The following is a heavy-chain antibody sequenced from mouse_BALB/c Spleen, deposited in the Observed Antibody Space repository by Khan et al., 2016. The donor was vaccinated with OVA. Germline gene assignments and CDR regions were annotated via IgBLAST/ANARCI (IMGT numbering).Heavy chain of an antibody. CDR1: GFNIKDYY. Sequence: VQLQQSGAELVRPGALVKLSCRASGFNIKDYYMHWVKQRPEQGLEWIGWIDPENGNTIYDPKFQGKASITADTSSNTAYLHRSSLASEDTAVYYCARSGYEAWFAYWGHGTLVTVSA. CDR2: IDPENGNT. CDR3: ARSGYEAWFAY. D-gene: IGHD3-1*01. V-gene: IGHV14-1*02. J-gene: IGHJ3*01.